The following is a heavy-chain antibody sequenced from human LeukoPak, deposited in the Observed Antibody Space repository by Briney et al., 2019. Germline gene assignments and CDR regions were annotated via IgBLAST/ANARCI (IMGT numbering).Heavy chain of an antibody. V-gene: IGHV1-18*01. CDR1: GYTLTSYG. J-gene: IGHJ4*02. CDR2: ISAYNGNT. Sequence: ASVKVSCKASGYTLTSYGISWVRQAPGQGLEWMGWISAYNGNTNYAQKLQGRVTMTTDTSTSTAYMALRSLRSDDTAVYYCAREPDYYDRGSEGYWGQGTLVTVSS. CDR3: AREPDYYDRGSEGY. D-gene: IGHD3-22*01.